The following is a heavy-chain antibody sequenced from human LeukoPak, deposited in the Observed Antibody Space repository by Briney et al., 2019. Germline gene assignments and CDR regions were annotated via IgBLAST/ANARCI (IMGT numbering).Heavy chain of an antibody. V-gene: IGHV3-49*03. Sequence: GGSLRLSCTASGFTFGDYAMSWFRQAPGKGLEWVGFIRSKAYGGTTEYAASVKGRFTISRDDSKSIAYLQMNSLKTEDTAVYYCTREWDGYNLWLVAKTYFDYWGQGTLVTVSS. CDR3: TREWDGYNLWLVAKTYFDY. J-gene: IGHJ4*02. CDR2: IRSKAYGGTT. CDR1: GFTFGDYA. D-gene: IGHD5-24*01.